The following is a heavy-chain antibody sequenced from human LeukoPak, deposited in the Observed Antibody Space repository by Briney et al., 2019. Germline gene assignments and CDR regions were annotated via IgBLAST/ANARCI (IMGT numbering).Heavy chain of an antibody. J-gene: IGHJ4*02. V-gene: IGHV4-4*07. CDR1: GASISSFH. CDR2: IYSSGST. CDR3: ARKDGDY. Sequence: SEPLSLTCTVSGASISSFHWTWIRQPAGKGLEWIGLIYSSGSTIYNPSLKSRVAMSVDMTKNQLSLKLSSVTAADTAMYYCARKDGDYWGQGTLVTVSS.